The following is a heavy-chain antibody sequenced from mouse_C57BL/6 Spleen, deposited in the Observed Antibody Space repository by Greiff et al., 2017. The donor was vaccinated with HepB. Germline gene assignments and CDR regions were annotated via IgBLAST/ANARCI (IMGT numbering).Heavy chain of an antibody. Sequence: QVQLQQSGAELMKPGASVKLSCKATGYTFTGYWIEWVKQRPGHGLEWIGEILPGSGSTNYNEKFKGKATFTADTSSNTAYMQLSSLTTEDSAIYYCARKDYSNYVDAYWGQGTLVTVSA. D-gene: IGHD2-5*01. CDR3: ARKDYSNYVDAY. CDR2: ILPGSGST. CDR1: GYTFTGYW. V-gene: IGHV1-9*01. J-gene: IGHJ3*01.